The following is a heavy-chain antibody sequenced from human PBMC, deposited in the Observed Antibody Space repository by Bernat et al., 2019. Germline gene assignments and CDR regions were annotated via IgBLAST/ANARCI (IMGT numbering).Heavy chain of an antibody. CDR3: ARDTFGSSWYSWFDP. J-gene: IGHJ5*02. V-gene: IGHV3-30-3*01. CDR2: ISYDGSNK. D-gene: IGHD6-13*01. Sequence: QVQLVESGGGVVQPGRSLRLSCAASGFTFSSYAMHWVRQAPGKGLEWVAVISYDGSNKYYADSVKGRFTISRDNSKNTLYLQMNSLRAEDTAVYYCARDTFGSSWYSWFDPWGQGTLVTVSS. CDR1: GFTFSSYA.